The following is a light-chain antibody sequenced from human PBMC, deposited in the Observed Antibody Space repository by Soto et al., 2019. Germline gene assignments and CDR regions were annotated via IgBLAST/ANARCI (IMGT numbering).Light chain of an antibody. V-gene: IGLV2-14*01. J-gene: IGLJ1*01. CDR1: ISDVGGYNY. CDR2: EVS. Sequence: QSALTEPSSVSGSPGQSITISCTGTISDVGGYNYVSWYQQHPGKAPKLMIYEVSNRPSGVSNRFSGSKSGNTASLTTSGLQAEDEADYYCSSYTSSSTNYVFGTGTKVTVL. CDR3: SSYTSSSTNYV.